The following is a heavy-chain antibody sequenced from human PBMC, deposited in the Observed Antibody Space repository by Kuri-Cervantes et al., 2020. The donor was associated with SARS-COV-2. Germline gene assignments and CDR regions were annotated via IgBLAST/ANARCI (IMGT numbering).Heavy chain of an antibody. D-gene: IGHD6-6*01. CDR1: GFTFSSYG. CDR3: ARIPRGAARFFDY. CDR2: ISYDGSNK. J-gene: IGHJ4*02. Sequence: GESLKISCAASGFTFSSYGMHWVRQAPGKGLEWVAVISYDGSNKYYADSVKGRFTISRDNSKNTLYLQMNSLRAEDTAVYYCARIPRGAARFFDYWGQGTMVTVS. V-gene: IGHV3-30*03.